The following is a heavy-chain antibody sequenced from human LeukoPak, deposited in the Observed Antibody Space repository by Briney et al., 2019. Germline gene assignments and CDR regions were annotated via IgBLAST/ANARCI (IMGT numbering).Heavy chain of an antibody. CDR1: GGSMIGYF. D-gene: IGHD6-13*01. CDR2: MYFSGGA. Sequence: SETLSLTCSVSGGSMIGYFWSWIRQSPGKGLECIGYMYFSGGANYNPSVQSRVTISVDTSKNQFSLDLRSVTAADTAVYFCARALQGSSWSAWFDSWGQGTLVTVSS. V-gene: IGHV4-59*01. J-gene: IGHJ5*01. CDR3: ARALQGSSWSAWFDS.